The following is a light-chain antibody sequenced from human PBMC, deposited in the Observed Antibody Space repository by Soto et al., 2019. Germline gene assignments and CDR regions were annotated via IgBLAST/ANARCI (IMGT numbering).Light chain of an antibody. CDR1: QSISSW. CDR3: QQYNSQWT. Sequence: DIQMTQSPCTLSASVGDRVTITCRASQSISSWLAWYQQKPGRAPKLLIYKASSLESGVPSRFSGSGSGTEFTLTISSLQPDDFATYYCQQYNSQWTFGQGTKVDIK. CDR2: KAS. J-gene: IGKJ1*01. V-gene: IGKV1-5*03.